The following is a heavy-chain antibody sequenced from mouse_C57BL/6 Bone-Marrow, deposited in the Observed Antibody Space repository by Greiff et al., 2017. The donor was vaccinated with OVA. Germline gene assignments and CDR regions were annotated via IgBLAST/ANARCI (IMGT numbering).Heavy chain of an antibody. CDR3: ASHYGPFAY. J-gene: IGHJ3*01. D-gene: IGHD1-2*01. V-gene: IGHV2-6*01. CDR2: IWGVGST. Sequence: VKVVESGPGLVAPSQSLSITCTVSGFSLTSYGVDWVRQSPGKGLEWLGVIWGVGSTNYNSALKSRLSISKDNSKSQVCLKMTSLQTDDTAMYYCASHYGPFAYWGQGTLVTVSA. CDR1: GFSLTSYG.